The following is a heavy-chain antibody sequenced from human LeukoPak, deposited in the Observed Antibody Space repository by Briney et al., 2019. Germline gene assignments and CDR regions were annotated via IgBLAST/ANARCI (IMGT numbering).Heavy chain of an antibody. CDR1: GFTFSSYG. D-gene: IGHD1-1*01. CDR2: IWYDGSNK. J-gene: IGHJ4*02. Sequence: GGSLRLSGAASGFTFSSYGMHWVRQAPGKGLEWVAVIWYDGSNKYYADSVKGRFTISRDNSKNTLYLQMNSLRAEDTAVYYCARGARYNWNGQGFDYWGQGTLVTVSS. V-gene: IGHV3-33*01. CDR3: ARGARYNWNGQGFDY.